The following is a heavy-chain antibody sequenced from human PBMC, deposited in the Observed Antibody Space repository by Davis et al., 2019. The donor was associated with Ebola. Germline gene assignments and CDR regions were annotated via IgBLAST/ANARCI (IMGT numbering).Heavy chain of an antibody. J-gene: IGHJ5*02. V-gene: IGHV1-69*10. D-gene: IGHD5-24*01. CDR3: ERVGNYTTYNWFDP. CDR2: IIPILGIA. CDR1: GGTFSSYA. Sequence: SVKVSCKASGGTFSSYAISWVRQAPGQGLEWMGGIIPILGIANYAQKFHGRVTITADESTSTAYRELSSLRSKDTAVYYCERVGNYTTYNWFDPWGQGTLVTVSS.